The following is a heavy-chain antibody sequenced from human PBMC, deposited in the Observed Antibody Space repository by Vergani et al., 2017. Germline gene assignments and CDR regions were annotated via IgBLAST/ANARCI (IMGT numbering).Heavy chain of an antibody. V-gene: IGHV3-33*01. CDR2: IWYDGSNK. CDR3: ARDPHTTGTTIGWFDP. Sequence: QVQLVESGGGVVQPGRSLRLSCAASGFTFSSYGMHWVRQAPGKGLEWVAVIWYDGSNKYYADSVKGRFTISRDNSKNTLYLQMNSLRAEDTAVYYCARDPHTTGTTIGWFDPWGQGTLVTVSS. CDR1: GFTFSSYG. J-gene: IGHJ5*02. D-gene: IGHD1-1*01.